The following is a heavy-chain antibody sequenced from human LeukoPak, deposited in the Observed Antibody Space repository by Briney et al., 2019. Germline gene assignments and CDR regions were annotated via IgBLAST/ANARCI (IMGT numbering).Heavy chain of an antibody. CDR3: ARATKGLLWFGELQKIEFDY. V-gene: IGHV1-18*01. Sequence: GASVKVSCKASGYTFTSYGISWVRQAPGQGLEWMGWISAYNGNTNYAQKLQGRVTMTTDTSTSTAYMELRSLRSDDTAVYYCARATKGLLWFGELQKIEFDYWGQGTLVTVSS. CDR1: GYTFTSYG. CDR2: ISAYNGNT. D-gene: IGHD3-10*01. J-gene: IGHJ4*02.